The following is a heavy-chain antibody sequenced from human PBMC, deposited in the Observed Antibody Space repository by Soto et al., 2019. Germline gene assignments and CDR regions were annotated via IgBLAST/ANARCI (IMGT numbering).Heavy chain of an antibody. V-gene: IGHV3-33*01. D-gene: IGHD4-17*01. CDR2: IYYDGSNK. CDR3: ARVGGTVTSDY. CDR1: GFAFSAYG. Sequence: QVQLVESGGGVVQPGRSLRLSCAASGFAFSAYGMHWVRQAPGKGLEWVAMIYYDGSNKYYADSVKGRFTISRDNSKNTLYLQVSSLRAEDTALYYCARVGGTVTSDYWGQGTLVTVSS. J-gene: IGHJ4*02.